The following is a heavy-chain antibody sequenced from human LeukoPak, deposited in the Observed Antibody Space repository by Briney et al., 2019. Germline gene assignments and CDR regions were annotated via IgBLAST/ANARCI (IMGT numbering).Heavy chain of an antibody. V-gene: IGHV5-51*01. Sequence: GESLRISCQGSGYSFTTYWIGWVRQMPGKGLEWMGIIYPSDSDTRYTPSFEGQVTISADKSISTAYLQWSSLKASDTAMYFCARRVGSARFDYWGQGTLVTVSS. J-gene: IGHJ4*02. D-gene: IGHD6-19*01. CDR3: ARRVGSARFDY. CDR2: IYPSDSDT. CDR1: GYSFTTYW.